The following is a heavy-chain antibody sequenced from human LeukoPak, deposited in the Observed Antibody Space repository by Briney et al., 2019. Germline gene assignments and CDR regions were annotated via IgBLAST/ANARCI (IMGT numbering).Heavy chain of an antibody. J-gene: IGHJ4*02. CDR3: ARDGSYGTFDY. D-gene: IGHD5-18*01. CDR1: GGAFSSYA. CDR2: IIPIFGTA. Sequence: SVKVSCKASGGAFSSYAMSWVRQAPGQGLEWMGGIIPIFGTANYAQKFQGRVTITADKSTSTAYMELSSLRSEDTAVYYCARDGSYGTFDYWGQGTLVTASS. V-gene: IGHV1-69*06.